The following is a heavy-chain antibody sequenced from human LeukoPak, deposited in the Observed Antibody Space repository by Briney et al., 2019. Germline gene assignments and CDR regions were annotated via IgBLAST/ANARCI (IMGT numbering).Heavy chain of an antibody. Sequence: ASVKVSCKASGYTFTGYYMHWVRQAPGQGLEWMGRINPNSGGTNYAQKFQGRVTMTRDTSISTAYMELSRLRSDDTAVYYCARYCSGGSCYSAHMDVWGKGTTVTVSS. D-gene: IGHD2-15*01. CDR3: ARYCSGGSCYSAHMDV. J-gene: IGHJ6*03. CDR2: INPNSGGT. V-gene: IGHV1-2*06. CDR1: GYTFTGYY.